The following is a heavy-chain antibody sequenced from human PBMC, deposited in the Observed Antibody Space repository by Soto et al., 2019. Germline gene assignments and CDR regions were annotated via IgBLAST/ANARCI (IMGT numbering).Heavy chain of an antibody. CDR3: ARSFSYYDSSGYYYRYGLDV. D-gene: IGHD3-22*01. Sequence: PGESLKISCKGSGYSFTSYWIGWVRQMPGKGLEWMGIIYPGDSDTRYSPSFQSQVTISAAKSISPAYLQWSSLKDSDTAMYYCARSFSYYDSSGYYYRYGLDVWGQGTRVTVFS. CDR2: IYPGDSDT. J-gene: IGHJ6*02. CDR1: GYSFTSYW. V-gene: IGHV5-51*01.